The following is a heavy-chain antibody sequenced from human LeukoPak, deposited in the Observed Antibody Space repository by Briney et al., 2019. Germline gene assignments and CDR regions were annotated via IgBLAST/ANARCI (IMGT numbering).Heavy chain of an antibody. Sequence: GGSLRLSCAASGFTFSSYSMNWVRQAPGKGLEWVSSISSSSSYIYYADSVKGRFTISRDNAKNSLYLQMNSLRAEDTAVYYCARVMWELRYYFDYWAREPWSPSPQ. CDR3: ARVMWELRYYFDY. CDR2: ISSSSSYI. CDR1: GFTFSSYS. V-gene: IGHV3-21*01. J-gene: IGHJ4*02. D-gene: IGHD1-26*01.